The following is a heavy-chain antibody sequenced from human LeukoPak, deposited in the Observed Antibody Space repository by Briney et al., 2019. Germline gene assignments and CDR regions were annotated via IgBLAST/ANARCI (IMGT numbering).Heavy chain of an antibody. CDR3: ARTEAIEATEFDY. Sequence: YGXSXVRQAPGQGLEWMGWIRAYNGNTNYAQNLQGRVAMTTDTSTSTAYMELRSLRSDDTAVYYCARTEAIEATEFDYWGQGTLVTVSS. V-gene: IGHV1-18*01. J-gene: IGHJ4*02. D-gene: IGHD1-26*01. CDR1: YG. CDR2: IRAYNGNT.